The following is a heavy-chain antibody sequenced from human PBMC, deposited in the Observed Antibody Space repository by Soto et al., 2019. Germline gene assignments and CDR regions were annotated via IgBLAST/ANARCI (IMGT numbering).Heavy chain of an antibody. J-gene: IGHJ4*02. D-gene: IGHD3-9*01. CDR3: AHMGRYYDILTGYSWTIDY. CDR1: GFSLSTSGVG. V-gene: IGHV2-5*02. CDR2: IYWDDDK. Sequence: QITLKESGPTLVKPTQTLTLTCTFSGFSLSTSGVGVGWIRQPPGKALEWLALIYWDDDKRYSPSLKSRLTITKDTSKNQVVLTMTNMDPVDTVTYYCAHMGRYYDILTGYSWTIDYWGQGTLVTVSS.